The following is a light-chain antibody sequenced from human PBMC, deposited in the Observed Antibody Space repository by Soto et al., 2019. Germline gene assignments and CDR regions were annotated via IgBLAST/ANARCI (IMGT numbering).Light chain of an antibody. CDR3: AAWDDSLSGVV. Sequence: QSVLTQSPSASGTPGQRVTISCSGSSSNIGSNYVYWYQQLPGTAPKLLIYSNNQQPSGVPDRFSGSKSGTSASLAISGLRSEDEADYYCAAWDDSLSGVVFGGGTKLTVL. J-gene: IGLJ2*01. CDR1: SSNIGSNY. CDR2: SNN. V-gene: IGLV1-47*02.